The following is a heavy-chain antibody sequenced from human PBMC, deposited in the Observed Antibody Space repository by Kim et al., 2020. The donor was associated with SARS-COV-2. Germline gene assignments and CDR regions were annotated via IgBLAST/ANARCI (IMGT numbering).Heavy chain of an antibody. D-gene: IGHD3-22*01. CDR3: TRVLDYYDKRDAFDN. Sequence: SETLSLTCAVYGEPLSGYFWSWVRQSPGKGLEWIGEITQSGTTEYNPSLKSRVTVSIDTENQFSLRLTSVTAADTAVYYCTRVLDYYDKRDAFDNWAQGTMVTVAA. CDR2: ITQSGTT. CDR1: GEPLSGYF. J-gene: IGHJ3*02. V-gene: IGHV4-34*01.